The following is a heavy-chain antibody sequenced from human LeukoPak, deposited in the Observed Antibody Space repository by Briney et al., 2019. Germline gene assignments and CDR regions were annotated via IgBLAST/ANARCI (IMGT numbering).Heavy chain of an antibody. V-gene: IGHV4-4*07. J-gene: IGHJ3*02. CDR3: AKSNGYGLIDI. D-gene: IGHD3-10*01. Sequence: SQTLSLTCTVSGGSMTTYYWTWIRRPPGKGQEWIGRIYINGNTNYNPSLKSRVTMSIDTSRNQFSLKLNSVTAADTAVYYCAKSNGYGLIDIWGQGTMVTVSS. CDR2: IYINGNT. CDR1: GGSMTTYY.